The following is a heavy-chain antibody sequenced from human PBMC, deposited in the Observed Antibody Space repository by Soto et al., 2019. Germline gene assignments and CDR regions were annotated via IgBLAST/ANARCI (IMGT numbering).Heavy chain of an antibody. CDR1: GGTFNIYS. V-gene: IGHV1-69*01. CDR3: ARGASTHYYDSSGYYKGPLDY. D-gene: IGHD3-22*01. CDR2: IIPLFGTA. J-gene: IGHJ4*02. Sequence: QVQLVQSGADVKKPGSSVKVSCTASGGTFNIYSISWVRQAPGHGLEWMGGIIPLFGTAYYAQEFQGRVTITVDESTSTAYMELSSLRSEDTAVYFCARGASTHYYDSSGYYKGPLDYWGQGTLVTVSS.